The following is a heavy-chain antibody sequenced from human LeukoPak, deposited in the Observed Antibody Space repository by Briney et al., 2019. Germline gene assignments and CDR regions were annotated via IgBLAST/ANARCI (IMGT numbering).Heavy chain of an antibody. CDR2: ITPNSGGT. CDR1: GYTFTAYY. CDR3: ARGFRLSAIEDWFDP. D-gene: IGHD2-2*02. Sequence: ASVKLSCKASGYTFTAYYVHWVRQAPGQGLEWMGWITPNSGGTKYAQKFQGMVTMTRDTSISTAYMELSGLRSDDTAVYYCARGFRLSAIEDWFDPWGQGTLVTVSS. J-gene: IGHJ5*02. V-gene: IGHV1-2*02.